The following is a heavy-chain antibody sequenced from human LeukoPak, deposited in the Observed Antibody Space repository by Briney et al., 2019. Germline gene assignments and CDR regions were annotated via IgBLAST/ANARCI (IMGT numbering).Heavy chain of an antibody. V-gene: IGHV7-4-1*02. D-gene: IGHD3-22*01. Sequence: GASVKVSCKASGYTVTSVAMNWVRQAPGQGLEWMGWISTNTGTPTYAQGFTGRFAFSLDTSVSTAYLQISSLKAEDIAVYYCARAYSSGYSPSDYWGLGTLVTVSS. J-gene: IGHJ4*02. CDR1: GYTVTSVA. CDR2: ISTNTGTP. CDR3: ARAYSSGYSPSDY.